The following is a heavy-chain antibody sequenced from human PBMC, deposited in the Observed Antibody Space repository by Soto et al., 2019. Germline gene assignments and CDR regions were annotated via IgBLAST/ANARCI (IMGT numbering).Heavy chain of an antibody. CDR3: ARGKGSGWEYYYYYYGMDV. V-gene: IGHV1-18*01. CDR2: ITTDKGKT. D-gene: IGHD6-19*01. J-gene: IGHJ6*02. Sequence: WASVKVSCKTSGYTFTSYGITWVRQAPGQGLEWMGWITTDKGKTTYAQKFQGRVTMTTDTSTSTAYMELSRLRSDDTAVYYCARGKGSGWEYYYYYYGMDVWGQGTTVTVSS. CDR1: GYTFTSYG.